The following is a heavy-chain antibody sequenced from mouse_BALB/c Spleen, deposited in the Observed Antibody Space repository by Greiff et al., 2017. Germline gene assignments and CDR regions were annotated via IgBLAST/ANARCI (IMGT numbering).Heavy chain of an antibody. Sequence: QVLLLQSAAELPRPAPSLKMSCNASGYTFTSYTMHWVKQRPGQGLEWIGYINPSSGYTEYNQKFKDRTTLTTDKSSSTAYMQLSNLTSEDSAVYYCARRYHYAMDYWGEGTSVTVSS. CDR1: GYTFTSYT. J-gene: IGHJ4*01. V-gene: IGHV1-4*02. CDR3: ARRYHYAMDY. CDR2: INPSSGYT. D-gene: IGHD2-14*01.